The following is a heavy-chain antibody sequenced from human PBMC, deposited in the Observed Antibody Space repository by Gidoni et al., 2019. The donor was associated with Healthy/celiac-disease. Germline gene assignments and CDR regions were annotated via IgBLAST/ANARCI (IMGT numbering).Heavy chain of an antibody. D-gene: IGHD2-15*01. Sequence: QVQLQESGPGLVKPSQTLSLTCTVSVGSISSGGYYWSWIRQHPGKGLEWIGYIYYSGSTYYNPSLKSRVTISVDTSKNQFSLKLSSVTAADTAVYYCATRTHDSWAFDYWGQGTLVTVSS. V-gene: IGHV4-31*03. CDR1: VGSISSGGYY. CDR2: IYYSGST. CDR3: ATRTHDSWAFDY. J-gene: IGHJ4*02.